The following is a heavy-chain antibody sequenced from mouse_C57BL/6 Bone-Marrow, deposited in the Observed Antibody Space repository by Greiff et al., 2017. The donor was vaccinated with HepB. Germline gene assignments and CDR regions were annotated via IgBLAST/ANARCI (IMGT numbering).Heavy chain of an antibody. V-gene: IGHV1-19*01. CDR2: INPYNGGT. CDR1: GYTFTDYY. Sequence: EVQLQQSGPVLVKPGASVKMSCKASGYTFTDYYMNWVKQSHGKSLEWIGVINPYNGGTSYNQKFKGKATLTVDKSSSTAYMGLNSLTSEDSAVYYCARWNCGSSCKVFGYWGRGTLVTVSA. D-gene: IGHD1-1*01. CDR3: ARWNCGSSCKVFGY. J-gene: IGHJ3*01.